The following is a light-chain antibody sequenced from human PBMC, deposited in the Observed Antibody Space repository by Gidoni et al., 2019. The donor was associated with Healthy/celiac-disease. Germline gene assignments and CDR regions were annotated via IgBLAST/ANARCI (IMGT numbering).Light chain of an antibody. CDR2: LGS. CDR1: QSLLHSNGYTY. V-gene: IGKV2-28*01. Sequence: DIVMTQSPLSLPVTPGEPASISCRSSQSLLHSNGYTYLDWSLQKPGQSPQLLIYLGSNRASGVPARFSGSGSGTDFTLKISRVEAEDVGVYYCIQALQTAWTFGQGTKVEIK. J-gene: IGKJ1*01. CDR3: IQALQTAWT.